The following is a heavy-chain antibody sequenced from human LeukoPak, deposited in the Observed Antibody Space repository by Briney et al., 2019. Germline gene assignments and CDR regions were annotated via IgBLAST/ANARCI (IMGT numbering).Heavy chain of an antibody. J-gene: IGHJ4*02. V-gene: IGHV4-59*01. D-gene: IGHD2-15*01. Sequence: SETLSLTCTVSGGSISSYYWSWIRLPPGKGLEWIGYLSKSGNTNYSPSLKSRVTMSVDTSKNQFSLKLSSVTAADTAVYYCARESRCSSGTCYFDYWGQGTLVTVSS. CDR3: ARESRCSSGTCYFDY. CDR1: GGSISSYY. CDR2: LSKSGNT.